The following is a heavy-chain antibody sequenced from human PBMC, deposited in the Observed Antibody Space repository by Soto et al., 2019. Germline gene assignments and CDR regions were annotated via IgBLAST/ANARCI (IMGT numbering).Heavy chain of an antibody. J-gene: IGHJ4*02. Sequence: GSLRLSCAASVFTFSSYEMNWVRQAPGKGLEWVSYISSSGSTISYADSVKGRFTISRDNAKNSLYLQMNSLRAEDTAVYYCAGAPLDYYDSSGYFDSWGQGTLVTVSS. CDR3: AGAPLDYYDSSGYFDS. V-gene: IGHV3-48*03. CDR1: VFTFSSYE. CDR2: ISSSGSTI. D-gene: IGHD3-22*01.